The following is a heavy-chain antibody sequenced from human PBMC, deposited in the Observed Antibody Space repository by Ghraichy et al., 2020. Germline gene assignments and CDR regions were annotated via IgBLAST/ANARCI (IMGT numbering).Heavy chain of an antibody. Sequence: GESLNISFAASGFTVSSNYMSWVRQAPGKGLEWVSVIYSGGSTYYADSVKGRFTISRDNSKNTLYLQMNSLRAEDTAVYYCARDHIVVVAAARPVYYYYYGMDVWGQGTTVTVSS. J-gene: IGHJ6*02. CDR2: IYSGGST. V-gene: IGHV3-53*01. CDR3: ARDHIVVVAAARPVYYYYYGMDV. CDR1: GFTVSSNY. D-gene: IGHD2-2*02.